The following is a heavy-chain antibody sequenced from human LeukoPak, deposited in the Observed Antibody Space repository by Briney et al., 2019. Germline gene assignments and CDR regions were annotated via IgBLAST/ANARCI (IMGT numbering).Heavy chain of an antibody. D-gene: IGHD1-1*01. CDR1: GFTFSNSA. CDR3: AKAAVRGTNWFDP. V-gene: IGHV3-23*01. CDR2: ISASGDTT. Sequence: GGSLRLSCAASGFTFSNSAMTWVRQSPGKGLEWVSDISASGDTTHYADSVKGRFTISRDNPKHTLYLQMNSLRAEDTAIYYCAKAAVRGTNWFDPWGQGALVTVSS. J-gene: IGHJ5*02.